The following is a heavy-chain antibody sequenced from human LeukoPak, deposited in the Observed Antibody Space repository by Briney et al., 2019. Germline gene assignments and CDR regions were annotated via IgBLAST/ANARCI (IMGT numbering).Heavy chain of an antibody. J-gene: IGHJ4*02. D-gene: IGHD5-18*01. Sequence: ASVKVSCKASGYTLTNFGISWVRQAPGQGLEWMGWISVHSGNTNYTKKFQGRVTMTTDTSTNTAYMELRSLRSDDTAVYYCARKDGYSYGLPFDYWGQGTLVTVSS. CDR1: GYTLTNFG. V-gene: IGHV1-18*01. CDR2: ISVHSGNT. CDR3: ARKDGYSYGLPFDY.